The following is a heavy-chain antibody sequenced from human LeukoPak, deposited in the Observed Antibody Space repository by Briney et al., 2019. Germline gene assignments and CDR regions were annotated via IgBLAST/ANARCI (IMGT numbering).Heavy chain of an antibody. CDR3: AKGGIAVAGTEKYYYYYYMDV. J-gene: IGHJ6*03. D-gene: IGHD6-19*01. V-gene: IGHV3-48*03. Sequence: GGSLRLSCAASGFTFSSYEMNWVRQAPGKGLEWVSYISSSGSTIYYADSVKGRFTISRDNSKNSLYLQMNSLRAEDTALYYCAKGGIAVAGTEKYYYYYYMDVWGKGTTVTVSS. CDR1: GFTFSSYE. CDR2: ISSSGSTI.